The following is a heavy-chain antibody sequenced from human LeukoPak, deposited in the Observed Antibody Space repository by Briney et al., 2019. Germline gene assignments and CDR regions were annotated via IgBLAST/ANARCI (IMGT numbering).Heavy chain of an antibody. CDR1: GYTFTGYY. CDR2: INPNSGGA. Sequence: ASVKVSCKASGYTFTGYYMHWVRQAPGQGLEWMGWINPNSGGANYAQKFQGRVPMTRDTSISTAYMELSRLRSDDTAVYYCARDAEAAAGTGLGWFDPWGQGTLVTVSS. CDR3: ARDAEAAAGTGLGWFDP. V-gene: IGHV1-2*02. J-gene: IGHJ5*02. D-gene: IGHD6-13*01.